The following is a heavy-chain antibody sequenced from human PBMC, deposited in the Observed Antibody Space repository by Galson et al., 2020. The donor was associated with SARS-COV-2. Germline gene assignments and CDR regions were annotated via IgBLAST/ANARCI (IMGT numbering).Heavy chain of an antibody. CDR2: IYYKETT. Sequence: ASETLSLTCTVSGASIRSTNYYWSWIRQHPGKGLEWIGYIYYKETTYYHPSLKSRATISVDTSSNQFFLTLSAVTVEATAVYFCSRGGTTPWNEWFDPWGQGSLVTVSS. D-gene: IGHD1-1*01. CDR1: GASIRSTNYY. CDR3: SRGGTTPWNEWFDP. J-gene: IGHJ5*02. V-gene: IGHV4-31*03.